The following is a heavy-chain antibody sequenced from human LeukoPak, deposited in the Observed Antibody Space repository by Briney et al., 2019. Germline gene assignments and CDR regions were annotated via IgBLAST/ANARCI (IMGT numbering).Heavy chain of an antibody. Sequence: GGSLRLSCAASGLTFSSYSMNWVRQALGKGLDWVSSISSSSSSIYYADSVKGRFTISRDNAKNSLSLQMNSLRAEDTAVYYCARDAGYGYDRFDYWGQGTQVTVSS. CDR3: ARDAGYGYDRFDY. D-gene: IGHD5-18*01. CDR2: ISSSSSSI. V-gene: IGHV3-21*01. J-gene: IGHJ4*02. CDR1: GLTFSSYS.